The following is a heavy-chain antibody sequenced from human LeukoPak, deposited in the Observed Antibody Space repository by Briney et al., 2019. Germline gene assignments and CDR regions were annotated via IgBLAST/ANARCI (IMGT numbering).Heavy chain of an antibody. V-gene: IGHV4-34*01. J-gene: IGHJ4*02. CDR2: INHSGST. D-gene: IGHD3-10*01. CDR1: GGSFSGYY. Sequence: SETLSLTCAVYGGSFSGYYWSWIRQPPGKGLEWIGEINHSGSTYYNPSLKSRVTISVDTSKNQFSLKLSSVTAADTAVYYCARDYVWFGEYYYFDYWGQGTLVTVSS. CDR3: ARDYVWFGEYYYFDY.